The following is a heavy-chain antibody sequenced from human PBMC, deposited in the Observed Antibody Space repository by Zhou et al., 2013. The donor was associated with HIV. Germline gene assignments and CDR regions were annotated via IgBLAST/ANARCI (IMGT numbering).Heavy chain of an antibody. D-gene: IGHD3-9*01. Sequence: QVQLVQSGTELKRPGASLKVSCKASGYTFTGFYVHWVRQAPGQGLEWMGWINPDTGGTKYAQKFQDRVTMTRDTSINTAYMELNRLKSDDTALYYCARDEGRYFDWLSYWGQGTLVTVSS. J-gene: IGHJ4*02. CDR1: GYTFTGFY. V-gene: IGHV1-2*02. CDR2: INPDTGGT. CDR3: ARDEGRYFDWLSY.